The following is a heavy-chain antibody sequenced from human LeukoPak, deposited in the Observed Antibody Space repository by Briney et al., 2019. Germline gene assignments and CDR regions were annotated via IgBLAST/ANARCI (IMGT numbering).Heavy chain of an antibody. D-gene: IGHD2-2*01. J-gene: IGHJ4*02. V-gene: IGHV3-30*02. CDR3: AKAGRDIVVVPPSVFDY. Sequence: GGSLGLSCAASGFTFSSYGMHWVRQAPGKGLEWVAFIRYDGSNKYYADSVKGRFTISRDNSKNTLYLQMNSLRAEDTAVYYCAKAGRDIVVVPPSVFDYWGQGTLVTVSS. CDR1: GFTFSSYG. CDR2: IRYDGSNK.